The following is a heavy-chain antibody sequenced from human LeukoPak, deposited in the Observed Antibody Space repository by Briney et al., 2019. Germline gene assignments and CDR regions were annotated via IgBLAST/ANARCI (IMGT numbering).Heavy chain of an antibody. J-gene: IGHJ4*02. CDR2: VRYDGTNN. V-gene: IGHV3-30*02. D-gene: IGHD1-26*01. CDR1: GFTFSFNNYG. Sequence: GGSLRLSCAASGFTFSFNNYGMHWVRQAPGKGLEWVAFVRYDGTNNYYADSVNGRFTVSRDNSKNTVYLQMSSLRTEDTAVYYCAREVGPDLGFWGQGTLVTVSS. CDR3: AREVGPDLGF.